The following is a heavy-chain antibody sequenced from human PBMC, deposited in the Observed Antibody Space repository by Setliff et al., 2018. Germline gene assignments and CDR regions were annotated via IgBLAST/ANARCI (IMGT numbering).Heavy chain of an antibody. D-gene: IGHD2-8*02. Sequence: SETLSLTCTVSGGSISSGDYYWSWIRQPPGKGLEWIGYIYYSGSTYYNPSLKSRVTISVDTSKNQSSLKLSSVTAADTALYYCTVYNTGSSKDHYWGQGTPVTVSS. V-gene: IGHV4-30-4*08. CDR1: GGSISSGDYY. J-gene: IGHJ4*02. CDR2: IYYSGST. CDR3: TVYNTGSSKDHY.